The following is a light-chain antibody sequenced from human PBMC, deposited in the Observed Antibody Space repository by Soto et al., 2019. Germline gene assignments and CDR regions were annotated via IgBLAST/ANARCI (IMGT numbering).Light chain of an antibody. V-gene: IGKV3-11*01. CDR3: QQRSNWPPLT. Sequence: EIVLTQSPATLSLSPGARATLSCRASQSVSSYLARYQQKPGQDPRLLIYDASNRATGIPARFSGGGSGTACTLSISSLEPEDFALYYCQQRSNWPPLTLGGGTKVEIK. CDR2: DAS. J-gene: IGKJ4*01. CDR1: QSVSSY.